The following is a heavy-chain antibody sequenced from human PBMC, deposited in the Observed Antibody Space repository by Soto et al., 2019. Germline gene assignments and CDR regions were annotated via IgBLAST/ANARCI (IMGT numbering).Heavy chain of an antibody. J-gene: IGHJ3*02. V-gene: IGHV3-30*18. CDR1: GFTFSSYG. Sequence: GGSLRLSCAASGFTFSSYGMHWVRQAPGKGLEWVAVISYDGSNKYYADSVKGRFTISRDNSKNTLYLQMNSLRAEDTAVYYCAKDPKEYYDFWSGEAFDIWGQGTMVNVSS. CDR3: AKDPKEYYDFWSGEAFDI. D-gene: IGHD3-3*01. CDR2: ISYDGSNK.